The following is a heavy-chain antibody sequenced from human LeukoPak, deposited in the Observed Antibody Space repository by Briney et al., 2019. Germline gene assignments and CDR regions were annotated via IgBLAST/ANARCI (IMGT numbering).Heavy chain of an antibody. D-gene: IGHD3-3*01. Sequence: ASVKVSCKASGGTFNSYAISWVRQAPGQGLEWMGGIIPIFGTTNYARKFRGRVTLTADKSTRTAYMELSSLRSEDTAVYYCAREAITIFGVVRTQTTYGPHRFDPWGQGTLVTVSS. V-gene: IGHV1-69*06. CDR2: IIPIFGTT. J-gene: IGHJ5*02. CDR3: AREAITIFGVVRTQTTYGPHRFDP. CDR1: GGTFNSYA.